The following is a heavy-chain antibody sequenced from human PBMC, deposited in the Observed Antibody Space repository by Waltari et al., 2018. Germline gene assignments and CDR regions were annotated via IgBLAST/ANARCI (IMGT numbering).Heavy chain of an antibody. V-gene: IGHV3-7*01. J-gene: IGHJ3*02. Sequence: VQLVESGGGLVQPGGSLRLSCAASGFTFSSYWMSWVREAPGKGLEWVANIKQDGSEKYYVDSVKGRFTISRDNAKNSLYLQMNSLRAEDTAVYYCAREGSRGTDAFDIWGQGTMVTVSS. CDR3: AREGSRGTDAFDI. D-gene: IGHD2-15*01. CDR2: IKQDGSEK. CDR1: GFTFSSYW.